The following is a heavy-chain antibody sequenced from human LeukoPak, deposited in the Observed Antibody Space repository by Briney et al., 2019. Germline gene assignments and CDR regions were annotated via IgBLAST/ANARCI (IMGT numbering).Heavy chain of an antibody. CDR1: GFTLSTYW. Sequence: GGSLRLSCVASGFTLSTYWMHWVRQAPGKGLVWVSRINSDGSATSYADSVMVRFTISRDSAKNTLYLQMNSLRPEDTAVYYCARGNKWSFDSWDQGALVTVSS. CDR3: ARGNKWSFDS. CDR2: INSDGSAT. D-gene: IGHD2-15*01. V-gene: IGHV3-74*01. J-gene: IGHJ4*02.